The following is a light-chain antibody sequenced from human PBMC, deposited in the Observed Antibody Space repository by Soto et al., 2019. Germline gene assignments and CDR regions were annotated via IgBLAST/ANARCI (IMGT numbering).Light chain of an antibody. CDR1: QSISSSY. Sequence: EIVMTQSPATLSVSPGERVTLSCRVSQSISSSYLAWYQQKPGQAPRLLIYGASSRATGIPDRFSGSGSGTDFTLTISRLEPEDFVVYYCHQYGGSPPYTFGQGTKVDIK. CDR3: HQYGGSPPYT. J-gene: IGKJ2*01. V-gene: IGKV3-20*01. CDR2: GAS.